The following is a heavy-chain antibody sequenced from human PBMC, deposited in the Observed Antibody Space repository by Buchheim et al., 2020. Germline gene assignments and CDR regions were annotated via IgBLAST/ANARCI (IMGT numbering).Heavy chain of an antibody. CDR1: GGSIGSYNW. D-gene: IGHD2-2*01. CDR2: VFHSGST. J-gene: IGHJ5*02. V-gene: IGHV4-4*02. CDR3: ARDRSTSPARTWSSTES. Sequence: QVQLQESGPGLVKPSETLSLTCAVSGGSIGSYNWWNWVRQPPGEGLEWIGEVFHSGSTNYNPSLKSRVTISVDTSKNQFSLKLTSVTAADTAVYYCARDRSTSPARTWSSTESWGQGTL.